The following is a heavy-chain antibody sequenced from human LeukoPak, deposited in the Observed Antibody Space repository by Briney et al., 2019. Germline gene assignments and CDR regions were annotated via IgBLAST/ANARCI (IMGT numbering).Heavy chain of an antibody. J-gene: IGHJ4*02. D-gene: IGHD7-27*01. CDR1: GFTFTGYS. CDR3: AREAYWGSSGKGFDS. Sequence: GSLRLSCAASGFTFTGYSMNLVRQALGKGLEWGSYISITSDNIYYADSVKGRFTISRDNAKNSLYLQMNTLRDEDTAVYSCAREAYWGSSGKGFDSWGQGTLVTVSS. CDR2: ISITSDNI. V-gene: IGHV3-48*02.